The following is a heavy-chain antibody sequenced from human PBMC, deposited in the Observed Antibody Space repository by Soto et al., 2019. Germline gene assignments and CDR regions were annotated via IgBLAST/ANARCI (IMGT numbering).Heavy chain of an antibody. CDR2: IIPMFGTA. CDR1: GDTFSSYA. CDR3: ARVGPAHYYDSSGYYSPLDY. V-gene: IGHV1-69*01. J-gene: IGHJ4*02. Sequence: QVQLVQSGAEVKKPGSSVKVSCKASGDTFSSYAINWVRQAPGQGLEWMGGIIPMFGTANYAQKFKGRVTITAGEGTRTVYMELSRLRSEDTAVYYCARVGPAHYYDSSGYYSPLDYWGQGTLVTVSS. D-gene: IGHD3-22*01.